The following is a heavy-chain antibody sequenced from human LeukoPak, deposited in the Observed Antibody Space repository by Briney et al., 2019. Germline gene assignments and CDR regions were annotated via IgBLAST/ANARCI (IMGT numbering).Heavy chain of an antibody. V-gene: IGHV3-30*04. Sequence: PGGSLRLSCAASGFTFSSYAMHWVRQAPGKGLEWVAVISYDGSNKYYADSVTGRFTISRDNSKNTLYLQMNSLRAEDTAVYYCARPLDCGGWFFDYWRQGSLVSVSS. J-gene: IGHJ4*02. CDR1: GFTFSSYA. CDR3: ARPLDCGGWFFDY. D-gene: IGHD2-21*02. CDR2: ISYDGSNK.